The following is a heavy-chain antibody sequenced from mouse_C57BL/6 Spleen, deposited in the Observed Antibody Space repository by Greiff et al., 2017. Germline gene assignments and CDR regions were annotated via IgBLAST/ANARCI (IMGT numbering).Heavy chain of an antibody. J-gene: IGHJ2*01. CDR2: IRNKANNHAT. D-gene: IGHD3-2*02. Sequence: EVQRVESGGGLVQPGGSMKLSCAASGFTFSDAWMDWVRQSPEKGLEWVAEIRNKANNHATYYAESVKGRFTISRDDSKSSVYLQMNSLRAEDTGIYYCTIDSSGSPFDYWGQGTTLTVSS. V-gene: IGHV6-6*01. CDR3: TIDSSGSPFDY. CDR1: GFTFSDAW.